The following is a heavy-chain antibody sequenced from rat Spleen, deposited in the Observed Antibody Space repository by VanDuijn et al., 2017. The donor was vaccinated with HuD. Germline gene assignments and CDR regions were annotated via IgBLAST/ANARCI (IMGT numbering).Heavy chain of an antibody. CDR2: ISSEGRSS. CDR1: GFTFSNYD. V-gene: IGHV5-29*01. J-gene: IGHJ3*01. Sequence: EVQLVETGGGLVQPGRSLKLSCVASGFTFSNYDMAWVRQAPTKGLEWVATISSEGRSSYYRDSVKGRFTISRHNTQNTLYLQMNSLRSEDTATYYCTTVLQGHGFAYWGQGTLVTVPS. CDR3: TTVLQGHGFAY. D-gene: IGHD1-1*01.